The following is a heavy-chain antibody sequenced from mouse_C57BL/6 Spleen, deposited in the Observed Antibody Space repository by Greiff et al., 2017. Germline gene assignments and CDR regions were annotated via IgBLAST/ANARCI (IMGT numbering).Heavy chain of an antibody. Sequence: VQLQQSGAELVRPGTSVKVSCKASGYAFTNYLIEWVKQRPGQGLEWIGVINPGSGGTNYNEKFKGKATLTADKSSSTAYMQLRSLTSEDSAVYFCARWGMGYYENYAMDYWGQGTSVTVSS. CDR1: GYAFTNYL. CDR2: INPGSGGT. V-gene: IGHV1-54*01. CDR3: ARWGMGYYENYAMDY. D-gene: IGHD2-3*01. J-gene: IGHJ4*01.